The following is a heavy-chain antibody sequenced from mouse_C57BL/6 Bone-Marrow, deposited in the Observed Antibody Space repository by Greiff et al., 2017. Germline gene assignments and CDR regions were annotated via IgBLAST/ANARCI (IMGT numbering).Heavy chain of an antibody. CDR3: ARGGYGSSYVNY. D-gene: IGHD1-1*01. CDR2: IHPNSGST. J-gene: IGHJ2*01. Sequence: QVQLQQPGAELVKPGASVKLSCKASGYTFTRYWMPWVKQRPGQGLEWIGMIHPNSGSTNYNEKFKSKATLTVDNSSSPAYMQLSSLTSEDSAVYYCARGGYGSSYVNYWGQGTTLTVSS. CDR1: GYTFTRYW. V-gene: IGHV1-64*01.